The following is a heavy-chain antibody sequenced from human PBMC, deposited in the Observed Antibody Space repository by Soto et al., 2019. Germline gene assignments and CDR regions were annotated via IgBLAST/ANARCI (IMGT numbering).Heavy chain of an antibody. CDR1: GGSIISGDYY. CDR2: IYYSGDT. V-gene: IGHV4-30-4*01. CDR3: ARVPDR. D-gene: IGHD2-2*01. Sequence: SETLSLTCAVSGGSIISGDYYWSWIRQPPGKGLEWIGYIYYSGDTYYNPSLKTRTTISVDTSKNQFSLKLNSVTAADTAVYYCARVPDRWGQGTLVTVSS. J-gene: IGHJ5*02.